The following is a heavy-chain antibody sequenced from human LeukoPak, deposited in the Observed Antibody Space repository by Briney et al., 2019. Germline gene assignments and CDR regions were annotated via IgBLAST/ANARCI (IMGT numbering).Heavy chain of an antibody. CDR1: GYTLTELS. D-gene: IGHD2-2*01. V-gene: IGHV1-24*01. Sequence: ASVKVSCKVSGYTLTELSMHWGRQAPGKGLEWMGGFDPEDGETIYAQKFQGRVTMTEDTSTDTAYMELSSLRSEDTAVYYCATWPVCSSTSCCPFNCRAFDIWGQGTMVTVSS. J-gene: IGHJ3*02. CDR2: FDPEDGET. CDR3: ATWPVCSSTSCCPFNCRAFDI.